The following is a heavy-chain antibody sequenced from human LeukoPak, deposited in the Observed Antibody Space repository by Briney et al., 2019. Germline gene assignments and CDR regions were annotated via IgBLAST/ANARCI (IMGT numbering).Heavy chain of an antibody. V-gene: IGHV1-46*01. J-gene: IGHJ5*02. CDR2: INPSGGST. Sequence: GASVKVSCKASGYTFTSYYMHWVRQAPGQGHEWMGIINPSGGSTSYAQKFQGRVTMTRDMSTSTVYMELSSLRSEDTAVYYCARGFVVPAARNWFDPWGQGTLVTVSS. D-gene: IGHD2-2*01. CDR3: ARGFVVPAARNWFDP. CDR1: GYTFTSYY.